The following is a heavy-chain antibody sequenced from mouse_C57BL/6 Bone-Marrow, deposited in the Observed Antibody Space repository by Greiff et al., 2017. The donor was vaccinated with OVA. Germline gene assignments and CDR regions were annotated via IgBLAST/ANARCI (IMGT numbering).Heavy chain of an antibody. J-gene: IGHJ1*03. Sequence: EVKVVESEGGLVQPGSSMKLSCTASGFTFSDYYMAWVRQVPEKGLEWVANINYDGSSTYYLASLKSRFIISRDNAKNILYLQMSSLKSEDTATYYCARSLYYGSRYWYFDVWGTGTTVTVSS. D-gene: IGHD1-1*01. CDR1: GFTFSDYY. CDR2: INYDGSST. V-gene: IGHV5-16*01. CDR3: ARSLYYGSRYWYFDV.